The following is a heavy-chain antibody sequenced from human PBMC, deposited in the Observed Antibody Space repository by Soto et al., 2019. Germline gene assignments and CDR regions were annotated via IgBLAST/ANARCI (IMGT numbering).Heavy chain of an antibody. CDR3: AKGRREQQLVPFDY. J-gene: IGHJ4*02. D-gene: IGHD6-13*01. V-gene: IGHV3-23*01. Sequence: GESLRLSCAASGFTFSSYAMSWVRQAPGKGLEWVSAISGSGGSTYYADSVKGRFTISRDNSKNTLYLQMNSLRAEDTAVYYCAKGRREQQLVPFDYWGQGTLVTVSS. CDR1: GFTFSSYA. CDR2: ISGSGGST.